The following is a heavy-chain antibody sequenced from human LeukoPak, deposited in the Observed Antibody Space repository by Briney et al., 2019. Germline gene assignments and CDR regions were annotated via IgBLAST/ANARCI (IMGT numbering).Heavy chain of an antibody. J-gene: IGHJ6*02. V-gene: IGHV4-4*07. CDR3: ARAGSLYYYYYGMDV. CDR2: TFDSGST. Sequence: PSETLSLTCTVSGGSISGYLWSWIRQPAGKGLEWVGRTFDSGSTSYNPSLESRVTMSVDTSKNQFSLKLSSVTAADTAVYYCARAGSLYYYYYGMDVWGQGTTVTVSS. CDR1: GGSISGYL. D-gene: IGHD6-25*01.